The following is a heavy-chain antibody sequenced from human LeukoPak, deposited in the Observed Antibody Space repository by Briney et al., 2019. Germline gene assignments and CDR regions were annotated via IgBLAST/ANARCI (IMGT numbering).Heavy chain of an antibody. CDR3: VRRGLYYYDSSSSNWFDP. CDR2: ITSNSSYI. J-gene: IGHJ5*02. CDR1: GFTFSSYS. D-gene: IGHD3-22*01. Sequence: GGSLRLSCAASGFTFSSYSMNWVRHAPGKGLELVSSITSNSSYIYYADSVKGRFTISRDNAKNSLHLQMNSLRAEDTAVYYFVRRGLYYYDSSSSNWFDPWGQGTLVTVSS. V-gene: IGHV3-21*01.